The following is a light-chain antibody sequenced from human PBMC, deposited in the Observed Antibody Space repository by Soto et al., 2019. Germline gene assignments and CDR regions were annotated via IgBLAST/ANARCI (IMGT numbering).Light chain of an antibody. CDR1: SSDVGGYDY. J-gene: IGLJ1*01. Sequence: QSVLTQPPSASGSPGQSVTISCTGTSSDVGGYDYVSWYQQHPGKAPKLMIYEVSVRPSGVPDRFSGSKSGNTASLTVSGLQAEDEADYYCSLYTSENAYVFGTGTKVTVL. CDR3: SLYTSENAYV. CDR2: EVS. V-gene: IGLV2-8*01.